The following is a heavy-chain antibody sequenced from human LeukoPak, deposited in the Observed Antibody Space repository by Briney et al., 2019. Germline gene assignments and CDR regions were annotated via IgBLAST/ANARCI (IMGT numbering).Heavy chain of an antibody. CDR3: ARGAEGSSGAFDI. V-gene: IGHV3-53*01. CDR2: IYSGGST. Sequence: SGGSLRLSCAASGFTVSSNYMSWVRQAPGKGLEWVSVIYSGGSTYYADSVKGRFTISRDNSKNALYLQMNSLRAEDTAVYYCARGAEGSSGAFDIWGQGTMVTVSS. J-gene: IGHJ3*02. D-gene: IGHD6-6*01. CDR1: GFTVSSNY.